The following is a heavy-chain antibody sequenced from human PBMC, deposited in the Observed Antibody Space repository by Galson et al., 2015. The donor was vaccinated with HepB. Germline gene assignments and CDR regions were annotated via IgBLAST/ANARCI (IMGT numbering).Heavy chain of an antibody. V-gene: IGHV3-30*03. CDR3: AREGGQMATIFGIDY. Sequence: SLRLSCAVSGFSFRSYAMHWVRQAPGKGLEWVALISYDGGNKYYADSVKGRFTITRDNFRNTVYLQMSSLRVEDTDIYYCAREGGQMATIFGIDYWGQGTLVTVSS. CDR1: GFSFRSYA. CDR2: ISYDGGNK. J-gene: IGHJ4*02. D-gene: IGHD3-3*01.